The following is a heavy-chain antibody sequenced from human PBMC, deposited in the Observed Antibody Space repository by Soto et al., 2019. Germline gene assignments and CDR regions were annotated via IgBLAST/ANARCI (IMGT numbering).Heavy chain of an antibody. CDR1: GYSISSGYY. D-gene: IGHD6-13*01. CDR2: IYHSGST. Sequence: SETLSLTCAVSGYSISSGYYWGWIRQPPGKGLEWIGSIYHSGSTYYNPSLKSRVTISVDTSKNQFSLKLSSVTAADTAVYYCARGRIGQLEKNWFDPWGQGTLVTVSS. CDR3: ARGRIGQLEKNWFDP. J-gene: IGHJ5*02. V-gene: IGHV4-38-2*01.